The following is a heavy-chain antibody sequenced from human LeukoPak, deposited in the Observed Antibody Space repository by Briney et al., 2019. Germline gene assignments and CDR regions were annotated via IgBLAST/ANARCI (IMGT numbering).Heavy chain of an antibody. Sequence: SETLSLTCTVSSGSISSGGYYWSWIRQHPGKGLEWIGYIYYSGSTYYNPSLKSRVTISVDTSKNQFSLKLSSVTAADTAVYYCARTYSSSWFDYWGQGTLVTVSS. D-gene: IGHD6-13*01. CDR3: ARTYSSSWFDY. CDR2: IYYSGST. J-gene: IGHJ4*02. V-gene: IGHV4-31*03. CDR1: SGSISSGGYY.